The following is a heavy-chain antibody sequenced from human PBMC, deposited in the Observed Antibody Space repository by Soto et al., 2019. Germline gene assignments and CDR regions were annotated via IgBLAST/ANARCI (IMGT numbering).Heavy chain of an antibody. CDR1: GFTFSSYS. CDR2: ISSSSSYI. CDR3: ARDMSSWSRGAAFDI. V-gene: IGHV3-21*01. Sequence: GGSLRLSCAASGFTFSSYSMNWVRQAPGKGLEWVSSISSSSSYIYYADSVKGRFTISRDNAKNSLYLQMNSLRAEDTAVYYCARDMSSWSRGAAFDIWGQGTMVTVSS. D-gene: IGHD6-13*01. J-gene: IGHJ3*02.